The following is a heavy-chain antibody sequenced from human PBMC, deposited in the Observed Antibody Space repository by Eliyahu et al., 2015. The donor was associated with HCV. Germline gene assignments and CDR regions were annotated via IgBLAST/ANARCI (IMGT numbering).Heavy chain of an antibody. D-gene: IGHD1-1*01. CDR2: INHSGIT. Sequence: QVQLQQWGAGLLKPSETLSLTCAVYGGSFGGYYWSWIRQPPGKDLEWIGEINHSGITNFNPSLKSRVTISVDTSKNQFSLTLNSVTAAXTAVYYCASSPNWNIDYWGQGTLVTVSS. V-gene: IGHV4-34*01. J-gene: IGHJ4*02. CDR1: GGSFGGYY. CDR3: ASSPNWNIDY.